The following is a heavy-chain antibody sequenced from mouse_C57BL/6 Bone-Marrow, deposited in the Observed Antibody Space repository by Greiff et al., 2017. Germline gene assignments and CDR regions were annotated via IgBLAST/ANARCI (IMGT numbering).Heavy chain of an antibody. CDR1: GYTFTDYY. J-gene: IGHJ1*03. CDR2: INPYNGGT. Sequence: EVKLQESGPVLVKPGASVKMSCKASGYTFTDYYMNWVKQSHGKSLEWIGVINPYNGGTSYNQKFKGKATLTVDKSSSTAYMELNSLTSEDSAVYYCARSDYYGSSYWYFDVWAQGPRSPSPQ. CDR3: ARSDYYGSSYWYFDV. D-gene: IGHD1-1*01. V-gene: IGHV1-19*01.